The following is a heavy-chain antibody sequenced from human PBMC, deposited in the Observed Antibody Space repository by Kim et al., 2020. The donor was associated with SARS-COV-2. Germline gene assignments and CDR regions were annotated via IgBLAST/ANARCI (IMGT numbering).Heavy chain of an antibody. CDR2: IYSGGST. CDR3: AREYSGYDDRFFDY. V-gene: IGHV3-66*01. CDR1: GFTVSSNY. J-gene: IGHJ4*02. Sequence: GGSLRLSCAASGFTVSSNYMSWVRQAPGKGLEWVSVIYSGGSTYYADSVKCRFTISRDNSKNTLYLQMNSLRAEDTAVYYCAREYSGYDDRFFDYWGQGTLVTVSS. D-gene: IGHD5-12*01.